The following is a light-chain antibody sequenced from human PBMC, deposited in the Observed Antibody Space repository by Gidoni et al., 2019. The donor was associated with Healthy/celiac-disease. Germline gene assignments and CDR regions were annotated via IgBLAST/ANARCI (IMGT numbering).Light chain of an antibody. J-gene: IGKJ1*01. V-gene: IGKV3-20*01. Sequence: EIVLTQSPGTLSLSPGERATLSCRASQSVSSSYQLLIYGASSRATGIPDRFSGSGSGTDFTLTISRLEPEDFAVYYCQQYGSSLWTFGQGTKVEIK. CDR2: GAS. CDR3: QQYGSSLWT. CDR1: QSVSSSY.